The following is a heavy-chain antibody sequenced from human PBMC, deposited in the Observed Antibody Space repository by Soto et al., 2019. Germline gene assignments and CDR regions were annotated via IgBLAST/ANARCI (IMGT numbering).Heavy chain of an antibody. D-gene: IGHD2-15*01. Sequence: QVQLVQSGAEVKKPGASVKVSCKASGYTFTSYGISWVRQAPGQGLEWMGWISAYNGNTNYAQKLQGRVTRTTDTSTSTAFMELRSLRSDETAVYYCARVVVVAATLINWFDPWGQGTLVTVSS. CDR3: ARVVVVAATLINWFDP. V-gene: IGHV1-18*01. CDR1: GYTFTSYG. J-gene: IGHJ5*02. CDR2: ISAYNGNT.